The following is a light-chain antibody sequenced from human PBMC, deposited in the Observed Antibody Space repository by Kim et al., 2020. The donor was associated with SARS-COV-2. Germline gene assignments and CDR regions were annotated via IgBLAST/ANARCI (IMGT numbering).Light chain of an antibody. J-gene: IGKJ1*01. V-gene: IGKV3-20*01. CDR3: QQYGDAPTWT. Sequence: VLTQSPGTLSLSPGDRATLSCRASQTVSSSYLAWYQQKPGQAPRLLIYTASSRATGIPDRFSGSGSGTDFTLTISRLEPEDVAVYYCQQYGDAPTWTFGQGTKVEIK. CDR2: TAS. CDR1: QTVSSSY.